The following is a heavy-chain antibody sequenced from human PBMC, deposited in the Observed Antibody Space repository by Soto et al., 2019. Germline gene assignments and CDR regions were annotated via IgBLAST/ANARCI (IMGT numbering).Heavy chain of an antibody. CDR3: ARGGSFLSGYYGLDWFDP. D-gene: IGHD3-3*01. Sequence: GASVKVSCKASGGTFSSYTISLVRQAPGQGLEWMGRIIPILGIANYAQKFQGRVTITADKSTSTAYMELSSLRSEDTAVYYCARGGSFLSGYYGLDWFDPWGQGTLVTVSS. CDR1: GGTFSSYT. V-gene: IGHV1-69*02. CDR2: IIPILGIA. J-gene: IGHJ5*02.